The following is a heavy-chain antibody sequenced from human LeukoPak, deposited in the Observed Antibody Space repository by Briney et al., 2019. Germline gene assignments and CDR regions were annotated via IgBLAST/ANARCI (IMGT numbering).Heavy chain of an antibody. D-gene: IGHD3-22*01. V-gene: IGHV1-2*02. CDR3: ARDEARYSSGYYPNWFDP. J-gene: IGHJ5*02. Sequence: GASVKVSCRTSGYTFAGYFVHWVRQAPGQGLEWMGWINPNSGGTNYTQKFQGRVTITRDTSITTAYMELSRLTSDDTALYYCARDEARYSSGYYPNWFDPWGQGTLVTVSS. CDR2: INPNSGGT. CDR1: GYTFAGYF.